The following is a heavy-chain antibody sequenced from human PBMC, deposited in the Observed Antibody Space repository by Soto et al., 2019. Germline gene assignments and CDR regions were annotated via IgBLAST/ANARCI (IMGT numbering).Heavy chain of an antibody. CDR2: IKVDGSEK. CDR1: GFTFDNYW. Sequence: GGSLRLSCTASGFTFDNYWMTWVRQAPGKELERVANIKVDGSEKYYVDSVKGRFIISRDNAKNSLYLQMNSLRAEDTAVYYCARDRGWQTFDYWGQGTPVTVSS. V-gene: IGHV3-7*03. D-gene: IGHD3-10*01. J-gene: IGHJ4*02. CDR3: ARDRGWQTFDY.